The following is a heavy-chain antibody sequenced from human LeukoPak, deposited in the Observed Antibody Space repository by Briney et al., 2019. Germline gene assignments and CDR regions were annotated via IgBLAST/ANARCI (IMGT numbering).Heavy chain of an antibody. Sequence: GGSLRLSCAASGFTFSGYSMNWVRQAPGKGLEWVSPISSSSSYIYYADSVKGRFTISRDNAKNSLHLQMISLRAEDTAVYYCARGIAAAARFDPWGQGTLVTVSS. CDR2: ISSSSSYI. J-gene: IGHJ5*02. V-gene: IGHV3-21*01. D-gene: IGHD6-13*01. CDR3: ARGIAAAARFDP. CDR1: GFTFSGYS.